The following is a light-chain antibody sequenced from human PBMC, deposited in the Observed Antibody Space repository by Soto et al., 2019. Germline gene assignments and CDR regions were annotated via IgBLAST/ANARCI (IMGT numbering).Light chain of an antibody. CDR2: DGS. V-gene: IGKV3-11*01. Sequence: EIVLTQSPATLSLSPGERATLSCRASQSVSNYLAWYQQKPGQAPRLLPYDGSNRATGIPARFSGSGSGTEFTLTISSLQSEDFAVYYCQQYNNWPPITFGQGTRLEIK. CDR3: QQYNNWPPIT. CDR1: QSVSNY. J-gene: IGKJ5*01.